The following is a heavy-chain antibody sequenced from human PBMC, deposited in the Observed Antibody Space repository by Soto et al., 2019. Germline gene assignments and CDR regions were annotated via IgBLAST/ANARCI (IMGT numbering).Heavy chain of an antibody. V-gene: IGHV5-10-1*01. CDR2: IDPSDAST. J-gene: IGHJ4*03. D-gene: IGHD6-13*01. CDR1: RYSFASYS. Sequence: GESMKISWKVARYSFASYSISWVRHLPGKGLEGMGRIDPSDASTTFRPTFQGHVTSSADQSIGTASLQWSSRKASDRAMYYCARVPAAAWDNEMTFDSWAKGPRAPS. CDR3: ARVPAAAWDNEMTFDS.